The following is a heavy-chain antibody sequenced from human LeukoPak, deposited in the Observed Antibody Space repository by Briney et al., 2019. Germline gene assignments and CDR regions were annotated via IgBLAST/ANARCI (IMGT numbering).Heavy chain of an antibody. CDR3: ARGLATAAAY. V-gene: IGHV3-7*01. CDR1: GFSFNKYW. CDR2: IKQDGSQK. Sequence: GGSLRLSCADSGFSFNKYWMSWVRQAPGKGLEWLANIKQDGSQKYYVDSVKGRFTISRDNAKNSVYLQMNSLRAEDTAVYYCARGLATAAAYWGQGTLVIVSS. D-gene: IGHD6-13*01. J-gene: IGHJ4*02.